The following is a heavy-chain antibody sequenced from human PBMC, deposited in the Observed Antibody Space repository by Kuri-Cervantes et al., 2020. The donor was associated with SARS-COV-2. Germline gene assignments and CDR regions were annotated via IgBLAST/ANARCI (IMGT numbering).Heavy chain of an antibody. J-gene: IGHJ6*03. Sequence: GESLKISCVISGLTFSDNSINWARQAPGKGLEWVSSISSTSSYIYYADSVKGRFTISRDNAKNSLYLQMNSLRAEDTAVYYCARDCSSPYKYYYYYYMDVWGKGTTVTVSS. CDR3: ARDCSSPYKYYYYYYMDV. D-gene: IGHD6-13*01. CDR2: ISSTSSYI. CDR1: GLTFSDNS. V-gene: IGHV3-21*01.